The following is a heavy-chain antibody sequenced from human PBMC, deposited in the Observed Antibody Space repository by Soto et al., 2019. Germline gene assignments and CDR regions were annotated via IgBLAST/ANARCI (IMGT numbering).Heavy chain of an antibody. CDR1: GGSINSYC. CDR3: ARHRRTTVAKFYFDN. D-gene: IGHD4-4*01. J-gene: IGHJ4*02. CDR2: IFDSGNA. Sequence: PSETLSLTCTVSGGSINSYCWSWIRQPPGKGLEWIAYIFDSGNANYNPSLKSRATISVDTSKNQFSLKLTSVTAADAAVYYCARHRRTTVAKFYFDNWGQGALVTVSS. V-gene: IGHV4-59*08.